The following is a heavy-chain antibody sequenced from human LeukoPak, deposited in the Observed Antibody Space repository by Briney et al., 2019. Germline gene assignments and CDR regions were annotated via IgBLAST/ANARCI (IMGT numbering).Heavy chain of an antibody. CDR2: INSSGSPI. D-gene: IGHD3-9*01. CDR1: GFTFRDYS. CDR3: AKLKDFDWSYGNYYFDY. J-gene: IGHJ4*02. Sequence: GGSLRLSCAASGFTFRDYSMNWIRQAPGKGLEWVSYINSSGSPIYYADSVKGRFTISRDNSKNTLYLQMNSLRAEDTAVYYCAKLKDFDWSYGNYYFDYWGQGTLVTVSS. V-gene: IGHV3-11*01.